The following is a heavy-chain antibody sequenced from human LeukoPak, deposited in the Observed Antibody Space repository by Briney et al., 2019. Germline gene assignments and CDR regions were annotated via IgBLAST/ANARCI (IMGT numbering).Heavy chain of an antibody. CDR2: IYHSGST. V-gene: IGHV4-38-2*02. Sequence: SETLSLTCTVSGYSITRGSYWGWIRQPPGKGLEWIANIYHSGSTYYNPSLKSRVTISVDTSKNQFSLKLSSVTAADTAVYYCARSYYSNYGYYYYMDVWSKGTTVTISS. CDR3: ARSYYSNYGYYYYMDV. J-gene: IGHJ6*03. CDR1: GYSITRGSY. D-gene: IGHD4-11*01.